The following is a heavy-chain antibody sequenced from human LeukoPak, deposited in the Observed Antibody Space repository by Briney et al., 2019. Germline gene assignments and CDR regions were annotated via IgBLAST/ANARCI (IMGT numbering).Heavy chain of an antibody. CDR3: ARAILRYSSGWYPGY. V-gene: IGHV1-2*02. Sequence: ASVKVSCKASGYTFTGHYMHWVRQAPGQGLEWMGWINPNSGGTNYAQKFQGRVTMTRDTSISTAYMELSRLRSDDTAVYYCARAILRYSSGWYPGYWGQGTLVTVSS. CDR2: INPNSGGT. CDR1: GYTFTGHY. D-gene: IGHD6-19*01. J-gene: IGHJ4*02.